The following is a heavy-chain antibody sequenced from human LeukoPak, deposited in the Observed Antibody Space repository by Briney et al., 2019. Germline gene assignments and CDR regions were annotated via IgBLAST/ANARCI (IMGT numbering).Heavy chain of an antibody. J-gene: IGHJ4*02. V-gene: IGHV4-4*07. CDR3: AGFTFFRGVITFDY. CDR1: GGSISSYY. CDR2: IYTSGST. D-gene: IGHD3-10*01. Sequence: ASETLSLTCTVSGGSISSYYWSWIRQPAGKGLEWIGRIYTSGSTNYNPSLKSRVTMSVDTSKNQFSLKLSSVTAADTAVYSCAGFTFFRGVITFDYWGQGTLVTVSS.